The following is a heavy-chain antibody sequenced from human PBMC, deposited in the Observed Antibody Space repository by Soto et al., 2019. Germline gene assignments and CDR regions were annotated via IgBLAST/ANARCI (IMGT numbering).Heavy chain of an antibody. J-gene: IGHJ4*02. CDR2: IIPFLGIA. CDR3: ARGAAGIAVAGPSCYFDY. CDR1: GGTFSSYS. V-gene: IGHV1-69*02. Sequence: QVQLVQSGAEVKKPGSSVKVSCKASGGTFSSYSISWVRQAPGQGLEWMGRIIPFLGIANYAQKFQGRVTITADKSTSTAYMELSSLRSDDKAVYYCARGAAGIAVAGPSCYFDYWGQGTLGTVSS. D-gene: IGHD6-19*01.